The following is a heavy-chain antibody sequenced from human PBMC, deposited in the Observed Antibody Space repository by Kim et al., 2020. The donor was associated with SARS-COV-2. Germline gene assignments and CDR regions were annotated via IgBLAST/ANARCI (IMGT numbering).Heavy chain of an antibody. CDR1: GFSFSDYS. Sequence: GGSLRLSCAASGFSFSDYSMNWVRQAPGEGLEWVSSISKRGSYIYQAASVRGRFTISRDNANSTLFLQMNTVTVGDTAVYYCARGPDAPRGGHGMDVWG. V-gene: IGHV3-21*01. CDR2: ISKRGSYI. D-gene: IGHD3-10*01. CDR3: ARGPDAPRGGHGMDV. J-gene: IGHJ6*02.